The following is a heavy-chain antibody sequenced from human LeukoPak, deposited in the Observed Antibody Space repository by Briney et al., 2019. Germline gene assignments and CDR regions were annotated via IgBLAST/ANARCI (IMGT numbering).Heavy chain of an antibody. V-gene: IGHV3-23*01. Sequence: GGSLRLSCAASGFIFNTYAMTWVRQAPGKGLEWVSTISGSGGSTYNADSVKGRFTISRDNSKNTLYLQMNSLRADDTAVYYCASGGMGARKYYSDPFHYWGQGTLVTVSS. J-gene: IGHJ4*02. CDR2: ISGSGGST. D-gene: IGHD3-10*01. CDR1: GFIFNTYA. CDR3: ASGGMGARKYYSDPFHY.